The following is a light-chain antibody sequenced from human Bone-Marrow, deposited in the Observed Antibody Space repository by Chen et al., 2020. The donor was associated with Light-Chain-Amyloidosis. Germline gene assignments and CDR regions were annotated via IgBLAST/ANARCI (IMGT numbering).Light chain of an antibody. CDR2: DDS. V-gene: IGLV3-21*02. J-gene: IGLJ3*02. CDR1: NIGSTS. CDR3: QVWDRSSERPV. Sequence: SYVLTQPSSVSVAPGQTATIACGGNNIGSTSVHWYQQTPGQAPLLVVYDDSDRPSGIPERWSGSTSGNTATLTSSRVEAGDEADYYCQVWDRSSERPVFGGGTKLTVL.